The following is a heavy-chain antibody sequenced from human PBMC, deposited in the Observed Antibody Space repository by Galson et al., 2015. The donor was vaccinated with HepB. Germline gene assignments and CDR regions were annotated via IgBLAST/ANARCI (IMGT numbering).Heavy chain of an antibody. D-gene: IGHD6-13*01. CDR3: AREGAAAGPPDYYYYGMDV. Sequence: SVKVSCKASGYTFTAYYMHWVRQAPGQGLEWMGWINPNSGGPNYAQKFQGGVTMTRDTSISTAFMELSRLRSDDTAVYYCAREGAAAGPPDYYYYGMDVWGQGTTVTVSS. CDR2: INPNSGGP. J-gene: IGHJ6*02. CDR1: GYTFTAYY. V-gene: IGHV1-2*02.